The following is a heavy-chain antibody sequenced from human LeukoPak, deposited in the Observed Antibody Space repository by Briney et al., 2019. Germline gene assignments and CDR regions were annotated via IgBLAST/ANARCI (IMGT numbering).Heavy chain of an antibody. J-gene: IGHJ5*02. Sequence: PGGSLRLSCAASGFTFSSYEMNWVRQAPGKGLEGVSYISSSGSTIYYADSVKGRFTISRDNAKNSLYLPMNSLRAEDTAVYYCARDHSSSGWYEAWFDPWGQGTLVTVSS. D-gene: IGHD6-19*01. CDR3: ARDHSSSGWYEAWFDP. CDR2: ISSSGSTI. CDR1: GFTFSSYE. V-gene: IGHV3-48*03.